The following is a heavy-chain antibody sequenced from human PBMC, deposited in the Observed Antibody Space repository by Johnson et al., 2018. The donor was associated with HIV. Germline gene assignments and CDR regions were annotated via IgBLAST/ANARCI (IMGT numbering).Heavy chain of an antibody. CDR3: ARDLRQMATIVAVDI. V-gene: IGHV3-7*01. D-gene: IGHD5-24*01. J-gene: IGHJ3*02. CDR2: IKQDGSEK. CDR1: GFTFSSYW. Sequence: VQLVESGGGLVQPGGSLRLSCAASGFTFSSYWMSWVRQAPGKGLEWVANIKQDGSEKYYVDSVKGRFTISRDNAKNSLYLQMNSLRAEDTAVDYGARDLRQMATIVAVDIWGQGTRVTVSS.